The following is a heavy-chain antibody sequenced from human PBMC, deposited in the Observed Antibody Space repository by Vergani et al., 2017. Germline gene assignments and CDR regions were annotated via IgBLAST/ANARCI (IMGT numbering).Heavy chain of an antibody. D-gene: IGHD4-17*01. V-gene: IGHV4-61*10. J-gene: IGHJ4*02. CDR3: ARSDSYGDYGAGFDY. CDR1: GGSFSSGSYY. Sequence: QVQLQESGPGLVKPSEPLSFTCTVSGGSFSSGSYYWSCLRQPAGKGLEWIGYIYYSGTTNYNPSLKSRVTISVDTSKNQFSRKLSSVTAADTAVYYCARSDSYGDYGAGFDYWGQGTLVTVSS. CDR2: IYYSGTT.